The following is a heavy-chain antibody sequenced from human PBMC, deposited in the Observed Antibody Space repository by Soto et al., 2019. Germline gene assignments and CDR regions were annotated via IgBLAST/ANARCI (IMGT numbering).Heavy chain of an antibody. V-gene: IGHV1-8*01. Sequence: ASVKVSCKASGYTFTSYDINWVRQATGQGLEWMGWMNPNSGNTGYAQKFQGRVTMTRNTSISTAYMELSGLRSEDTAVYYCARDLYCSGGSCYQNWFDPWGQGTLVTVSS. J-gene: IGHJ5*02. CDR3: ARDLYCSGGSCYQNWFDP. CDR2: MNPNSGNT. CDR1: GYTFTSYD. D-gene: IGHD2-15*01.